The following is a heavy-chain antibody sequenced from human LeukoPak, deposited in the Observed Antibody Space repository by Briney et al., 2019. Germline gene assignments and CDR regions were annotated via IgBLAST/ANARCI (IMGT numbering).Heavy chain of an antibody. CDR1: GFTFSNYW. Sequence: PGGSLRLSCAASGFTFSNYWMSWVRQAPGKGLEWVANIKEDGGEKHHVDSVRGRFTISRDNAKNSLYLQMNSLRAEDTAVYYCARSNIVVVPAASLDYWGQGTLVTVSS. V-gene: IGHV3-7*01. J-gene: IGHJ4*02. CDR3: ARSNIVVVPAASLDY. CDR2: IKEDGGEK. D-gene: IGHD2-2*01.